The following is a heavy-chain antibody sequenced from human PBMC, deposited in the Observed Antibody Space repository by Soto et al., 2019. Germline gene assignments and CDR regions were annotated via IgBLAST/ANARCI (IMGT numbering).Heavy chain of an antibody. V-gene: IGHV3-23*01. Sequence: EVQLLEAGGGLVQPGGYLRVSCAASGFTFRDYGMSWVRQAPGKGLEWLAAIIGGPSDKSYYAASVRGRFTHSRNNSKNSMYMQLSDLGTDDTAIYYWVIDYDDGDALPCDCWGQGTLVNVSS. CDR2: IIGGPSDKS. J-gene: IGHJ4*02. D-gene: IGHD4-17*01. CDR3: VIDYDDGDALPCDC. CDR1: GFTFRDYG.